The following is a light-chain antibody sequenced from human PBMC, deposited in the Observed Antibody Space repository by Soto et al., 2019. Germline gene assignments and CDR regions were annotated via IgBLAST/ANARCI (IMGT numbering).Light chain of an antibody. J-gene: IGLJ2*01. V-gene: IGLV2-14*01. CDR3: SSFSSITREV. Sequence: QSALTQPASVSGSPGQSITISCTGTSSDVGGYSYVSWYQQHPGKTPKLMIYEVSNRPSGVSHRFSGSKSGNTASLTISGLQTEEEADYFCSSFSSITREVFGGGTKVTVL. CDR1: SSDVGGYSY. CDR2: EVS.